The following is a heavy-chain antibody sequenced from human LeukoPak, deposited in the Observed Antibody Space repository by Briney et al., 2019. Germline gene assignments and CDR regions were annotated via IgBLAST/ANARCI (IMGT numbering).Heavy chain of an antibody. CDR1: GGSFSGYY. CDR3: ARGGEPYRLLPFDY. Sequence: SETLSLTCAVYGGSFSGYYWSWIRQPPGKGLEWIGEINHSGSTNYNPSLKSRVTISVDTSKNQFSLKLSSVTAADTAVYYCARGGEPYRLLPFDYWGQGTLVTVSS. J-gene: IGHJ4*02. D-gene: IGHD2-2*01. V-gene: IGHV4-34*01. CDR2: INHSGST.